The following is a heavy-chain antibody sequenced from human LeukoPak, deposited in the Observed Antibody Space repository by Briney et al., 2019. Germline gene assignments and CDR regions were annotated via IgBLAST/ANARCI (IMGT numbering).Heavy chain of an antibody. CDR3: AEAKRPGKGQYQLLYEVDY. CDR1: GFTFSSYA. J-gene: IGHJ4*02. V-gene: IGHV3-23*01. CDR2: ISGSGGST. Sequence: GGSLRLSCAASGFTFSSYAMSWVRQAPGKGLEWVSAISGSGGSTYYADSVKGRFTISRDNSKNTLYLQMNSLRAEDTAVYYCAEAKRPGKGQYQLLYEVDYWGQGTLVTVSS. D-gene: IGHD2-2*02.